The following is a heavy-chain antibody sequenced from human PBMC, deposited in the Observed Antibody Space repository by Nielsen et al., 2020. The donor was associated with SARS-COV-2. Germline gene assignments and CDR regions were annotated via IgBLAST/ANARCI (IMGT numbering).Heavy chain of an antibody. Sequence: WIRQPPGKGLEWVAVISYDGSNKYYADSVKGRFTISRDNSKNTLYLQMNSLRAEDTAVYYCARDYVEYSSSSGLYYYYMDVWGKGTTVTVSS. J-gene: IGHJ6*03. CDR3: ARDYVEYSSSSGLYYYYMDV. D-gene: IGHD6-6*01. V-gene: IGHV3-30-3*01. CDR2: ISYDGSNK.